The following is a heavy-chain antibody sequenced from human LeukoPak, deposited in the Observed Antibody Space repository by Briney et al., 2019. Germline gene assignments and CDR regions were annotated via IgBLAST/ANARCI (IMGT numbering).Heavy chain of an antibody. CDR2: IYYSGNT. J-gene: IGHJ3*02. CDR3: ARSISYGSAFDI. CDR1: GGSFSGYY. D-gene: IGHD5-18*01. Sequence: SETLSLTCAVYGGSFSGYYWSWIRQHPGKGLEWIGYIYYSGNTYYNPSLKSRLTISVDTSKTQFSLKLNSVTAADTAVYYCARSISYGSAFDIWGQGTMVTVSS. V-gene: IGHV4-31*11.